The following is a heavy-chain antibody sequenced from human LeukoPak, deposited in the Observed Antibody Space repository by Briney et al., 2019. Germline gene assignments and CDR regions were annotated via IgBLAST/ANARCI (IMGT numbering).Heavy chain of an antibody. J-gene: IGHJ4*02. D-gene: IGHD3-22*01. Sequence: PGGSLRLSCAASGFAFRRYGIHWVREAPGKGLEWEALISYHGSHKYYGDSVRGRFTISRDNSKNTLYLQMTSLRTEDTAMYYCAKDLSDSSDYWYGELDYWGQGILVTVSS. V-gene: IGHV3-30*18. CDR1: GFAFRRYG. CDR3: AKDLSDSSDYWYGELDY. CDR2: ISYHGSHK.